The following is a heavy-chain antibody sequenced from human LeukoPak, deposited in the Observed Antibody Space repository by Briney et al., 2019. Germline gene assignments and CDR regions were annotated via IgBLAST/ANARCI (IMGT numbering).Heavy chain of an antibody. D-gene: IGHD2-2*01. CDR3: AREEGYCSSTSCPHGNAFDI. CDR1: GYTFTSYD. Sequence: ASVKVSCKASGYTFTSYDINWVRQATGQGLEWMGWMNPNSGNTGYAQKFRGRVTITRNTSISTAYMELSSLRSEDTAVYYCAREEGYCSSTSCPHGNAFDIWGQGTMVTVSS. V-gene: IGHV1-8*03. J-gene: IGHJ3*02. CDR2: MNPNSGNT.